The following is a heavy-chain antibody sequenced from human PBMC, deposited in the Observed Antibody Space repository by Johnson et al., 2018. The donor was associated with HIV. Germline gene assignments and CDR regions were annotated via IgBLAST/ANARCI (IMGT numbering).Heavy chain of an antibody. J-gene: IGHJ3*02. CDR3: ARAKSIAIRGGAFDI. D-gene: IGHD6-6*01. Sequence: VQLVESGGGLVQPGRSLRLSCAASGFTFDDYAMQWVRQAPGKGLEWVSGISWNSGSIGYADSVQGRFPISRDNAKNSLYLQMNSLRADDTAVYYCARAKSIAIRGGAFDIWGQGTTVTVSS. V-gene: IGHV3-9*01. CDR2: ISWNSGSI. CDR1: GFTFDDYA.